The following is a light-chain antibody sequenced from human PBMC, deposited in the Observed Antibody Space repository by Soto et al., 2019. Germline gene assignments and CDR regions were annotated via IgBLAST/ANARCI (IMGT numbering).Light chain of an antibody. CDR3: QQLDRYPIFT. CDR1: QGISTY. J-gene: IGKJ3*01. CDR2: AAS. Sequence: DIQLTQSPSFLSASVGDRVTITCRASQGISTYLAWYQQKPGKAPKLLIYAASTLQSGVPSRFSGSRSGTEFTLTISSLQPEDFATYYCQQLDRYPIFTFGPGTKVDIK. V-gene: IGKV1-9*01.